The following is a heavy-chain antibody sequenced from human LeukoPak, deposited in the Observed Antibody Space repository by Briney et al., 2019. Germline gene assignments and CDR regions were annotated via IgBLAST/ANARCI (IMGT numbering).Heavy chain of an antibody. J-gene: IGHJ5*02. D-gene: IGHD6-19*01. CDR2: INSDGSST. CDR1: GFTFSSYW. CDR3: AKDGDVAVAGTPSSWFDP. V-gene: IGHV3-74*01. Sequence: GGSLRLSCAASGFTFSSYWMHWVRQAPGKGLVWVSRINSDGSSTSYADSVKGRFTISRDNAKNTLYLQMNSLRAEDTALYYCAKDGDVAVAGTPSSWFDPWGQGTLVTVSS.